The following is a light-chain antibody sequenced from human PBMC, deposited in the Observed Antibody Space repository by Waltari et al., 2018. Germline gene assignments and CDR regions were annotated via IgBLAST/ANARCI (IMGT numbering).Light chain of an antibody. V-gene: IGLV3-9*01. CDR2: RDS. J-gene: IGLJ2*01. CDR1: NIGSKN. Sequence: SYELTPPLSVSVALGQTARTTCGGNNIGSKNAHWYQQKQGQAPGLVIYRDSNRPSGIPERFSGSNSGNTATLTISRAQAGDEADYYCQVWDSSTDVVFGGGTKLTVL. CDR3: QVWDSSTDVV.